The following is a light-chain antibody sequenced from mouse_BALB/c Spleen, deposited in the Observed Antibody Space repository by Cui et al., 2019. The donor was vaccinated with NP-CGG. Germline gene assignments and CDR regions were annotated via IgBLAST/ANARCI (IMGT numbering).Light chain of an antibody. J-gene: IGLJ1*01. CDR1: TGAVTTSNY. Sequence: AVVTHESALTTSPGEIVTLICRSSTGAVTTSNYANWVQEKPDHLFTGLIGGTNNRAPGVPARFSGSLIGDKAALTITGAQTEDEAIYFCALWYSNHWVFGGGTKLTVL. V-gene: IGLV1*01. CDR3: ALWYSNHWV. CDR2: GTN.